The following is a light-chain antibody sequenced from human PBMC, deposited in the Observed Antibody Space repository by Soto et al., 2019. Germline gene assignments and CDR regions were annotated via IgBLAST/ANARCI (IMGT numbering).Light chain of an antibody. CDR3: KQYGNSPRYS. Sequence: EIVLTQSPGTLSLSLGERATLSCRASQSVSSNYLAWYQQKPGQAPRLLIYATSSRATGIPDRFSGSGSGTDFTLTISRLEPEDFAVYYYKQYGNSPRYSFGQGTKLEI. J-gene: IGKJ2*03. V-gene: IGKV3-20*01. CDR2: ATS. CDR1: QSVSSNY.